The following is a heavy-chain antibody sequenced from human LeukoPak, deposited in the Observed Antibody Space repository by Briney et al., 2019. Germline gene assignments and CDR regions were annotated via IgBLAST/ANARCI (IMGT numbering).Heavy chain of an antibody. J-gene: IGHJ4*02. D-gene: IGHD6-19*01. CDR2: TSGSGGST. CDR1: GFTFSSYA. V-gene: IGHV3-23*01. CDR3: AKPRYSSEAWSFDY. Sequence: PGGSLRLSCAASGFTFSSYAMSWVRQAPGKGLEWVSATSGSGGSTYYADSVKGRFTISRDNSKNTLYLQMNSLRAEDTAVYYCAKPRYSSEAWSFDYWGQGTLVTVSS.